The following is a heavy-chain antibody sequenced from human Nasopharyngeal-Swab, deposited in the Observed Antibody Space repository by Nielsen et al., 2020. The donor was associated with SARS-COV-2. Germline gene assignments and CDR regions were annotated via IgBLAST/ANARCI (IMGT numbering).Heavy chain of an antibody. V-gene: IGHV3-7*01. CDR2: IKQDGSEK. CDR1: GFTFSSYW. J-gene: IGHJ4*02. D-gene: IGHD2-21*02. Sequence: GESLKISRAASGFTFSSYWMSWVRQAPGKGLEWVANIKQDGSEKYYVDSVKGRFTISRDNAKNSLYLQMNSLRAEDTVVYYCARGPAYCGGDCYFDYWGQGTLVTVSS. CDR3: ARGPAYCGGDCYFDY.